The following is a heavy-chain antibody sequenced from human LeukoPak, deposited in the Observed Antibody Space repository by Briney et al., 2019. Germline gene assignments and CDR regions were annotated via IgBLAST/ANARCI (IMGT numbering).Heavy chain of an antibody. CDR2: IYYGGTNR. CDR1: GFSFSNFG. Sequence: PGGSLRLSCTASGFSFSNFGMHWVRQAPGKGLEWVTLIYYGGTNRYYADSVKGRFTVSRDNSNNTVYLQMNSLRVEDTAVYYCARQTTVATDFWGQGTLVTVSS. J-gene: IGHJ4*02. D-gene: IGHD4-23*01. V-gene: IGHV3-33*01. CDR3: ARQTTVATDF.